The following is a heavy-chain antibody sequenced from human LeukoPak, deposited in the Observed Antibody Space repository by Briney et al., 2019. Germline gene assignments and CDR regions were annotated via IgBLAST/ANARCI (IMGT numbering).Heavy chain of an antibody. CDR3: ARGSRLWFGELFPYYYYGMDV. CDR1: DGSISISNW. Sequence: PSGTLSLTCAVSDGSISISNWWNWIRQPPGKGLEWIGEINHSGSTNYNPSLKSRVTISVDTSKNQFSPKLSSVTAADTAVYYCARGSRLWFGELFPYYYYGMDVWGQGTTVTVSS. D-gene: IGHD3-10*01. CDR2: INHSGST. V-gene: IGHV4-4*02. J-gene: IGHJ6*02.